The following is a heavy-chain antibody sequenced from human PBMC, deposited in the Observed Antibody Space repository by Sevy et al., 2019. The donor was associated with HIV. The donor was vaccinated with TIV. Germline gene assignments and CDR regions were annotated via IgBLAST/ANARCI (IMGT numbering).Heavy chain of an antibody. CDR1: GFTVSRNY. J-gene: IGHJ4*02. CDR3: AGWRSAWTLFDY. CDR2: IYSDGKT. Sequence: GGSLRLSCAASGFTVSRNYMSWVRQAPGKGLEWVSVIYSDGKTFYADSVQDRSTISRENSKNTLYLQMNTLRAEDTAVYYCAGWRSAWTLFDYWGQGTLVTVSS. V-gene: IGHV3-66*01. D-gene: IGHD6-19*01.